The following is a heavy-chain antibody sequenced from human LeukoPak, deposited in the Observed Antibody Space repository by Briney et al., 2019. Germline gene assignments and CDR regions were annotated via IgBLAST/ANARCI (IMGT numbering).Heavy chain of an antibody. CDR3: ARDFSGHDAFDY. V-gene: IGHV1-18*01. CDR2: ISAYNGNT. D-gene: IGHD5-12*01. J-gene: IGHJ4*02. CDR1: GYTFTSYG. Sequence: ASVKVSCKASGYTFTSYGISWVRQAPGQGLEWMGWISAYNGNTNYARKLQGRVTMTTDTSTSTAYMEVRSLRSDDTAVYYCARDFSGHDAFDYWGQGTLVIVSS.